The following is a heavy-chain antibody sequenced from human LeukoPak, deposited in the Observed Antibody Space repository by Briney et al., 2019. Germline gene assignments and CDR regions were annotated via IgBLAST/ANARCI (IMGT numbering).Heavy chain of an antibody. Sequence: PSETLSLTCAVSGYSISSGSYWGWIRQPPGKGLEWIGSGYHTGSTFYNPSLKSRVGISVDTSKNQFSLKLSSVTAADTAVYYCARESTSGLPAVGFDFWGQGTLVTVSS. D-gene: IGHD3-10*01. CDR3: ARESTSGLPAVGFDF. CDR1: GYSISSGSY. V-gene: IGHV4-38-2*02. J-gene: IGHJ4*02. CDR2: GYHTGST.